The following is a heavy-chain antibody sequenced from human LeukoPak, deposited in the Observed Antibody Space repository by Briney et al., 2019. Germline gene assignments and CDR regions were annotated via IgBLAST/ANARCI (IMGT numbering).Heavy chain of an antibody. Sequence: PGGSLRLAWAASGFTVSSNYMSWVRQAPGKGLEWVSVIYRGGSTYYANSVKGRLTISRDNSKNTLYLQMNNLRAEDTAVYYCARGTWVGGLDYWGQGTLVTVSS. V-gene: IGHV3-66*01. CDR1: GFTVSSNY. D-gene: IGHD1-26*01. CDR2: IYRGGST. CDR3: ARGTWVGGLDY. J-gene: IGHJ4*02.